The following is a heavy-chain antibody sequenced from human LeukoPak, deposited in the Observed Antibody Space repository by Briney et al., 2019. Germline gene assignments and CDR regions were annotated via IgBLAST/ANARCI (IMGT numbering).Heavy chain of an antibody. CDR2: IYYAGST. D-gene: IGHD4-23*01. V-gene: IGHV4-59*01. CDR1: GGSINSYH. J-gene: IGHJ4*02. Sequence: PSETLSLTCTVSGGSINSYHWSWIRQSPGKGLEWIRYIYYAGSTNYSPSLKSRATMSVDTSKNQFSLNLTSVTAADTAVYYCARVFYGGSLGFDYWGQGTPVTVSS. CDR3: ARVFYGGSLGFDY.